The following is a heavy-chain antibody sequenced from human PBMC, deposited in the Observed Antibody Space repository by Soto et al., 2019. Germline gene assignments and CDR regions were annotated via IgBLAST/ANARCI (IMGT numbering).Heavy chain of an antibody. Sequence: QVQLVQSGAEVKKPGASVKVSCKASGYTFTSYGITWVRQAPGQGLEWMGWISAYNSNTNYAQKLQGRVTMTTDTSTSTGYMELRSLRSDDTAVYYCVRDRYYYDGSGYSSYGGQGTLVTVSS. CDR3: VRDRYYYDGSGYSSY. D-gene: IGHD3-22*01. V-gene: IGHV1-18*01. CDR1: GYTFTSYG. CDR2: ISAYNSNT. J-gene: IGHJ4*02.